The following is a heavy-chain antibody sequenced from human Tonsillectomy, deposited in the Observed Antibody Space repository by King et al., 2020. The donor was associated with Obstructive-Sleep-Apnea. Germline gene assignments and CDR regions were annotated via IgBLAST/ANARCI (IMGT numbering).Heavy chain of an antibody. CDR2: IYYSGST. CDR1: VGSISTYY. Sequence: VQLQESGPGLVKPSETLSLTCTVSVGSISTYYWSWIRQPPGKGLEWIGYIYYSGSTNSNPSLKSTVTISVDTSKNQFSLKLSSVPAADTAVYYCARHYYGSGSYEFDYWGQGTLVTVSS. J-gene: IGHJ4*02. V-gene: IGHV4-59*08. D-gene: IGHD3-10*01. CDR3: ARHYYGSGSYEFDY.